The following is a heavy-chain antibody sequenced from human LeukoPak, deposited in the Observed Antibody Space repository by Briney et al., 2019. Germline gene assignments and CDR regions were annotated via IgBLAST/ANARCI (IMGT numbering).Heavy chain of an antibody. CDR1: GYSISSGYY. J-gene: IGHJ6*03. CDR3: ARQDYYYYYMDV. V-gene: IGHV4-38-2*01. CDR2: IYHSGST. Sequence: SETLSLTCAVSGYSISSGYYWGWIRQPPGKGLEWIGSIYHSGSTYYNPSLKSRVTIPVDTSKNQFSLKLSSVTAADTAVYYCARQDYYYYYMDVWGKGTTVTVSS.